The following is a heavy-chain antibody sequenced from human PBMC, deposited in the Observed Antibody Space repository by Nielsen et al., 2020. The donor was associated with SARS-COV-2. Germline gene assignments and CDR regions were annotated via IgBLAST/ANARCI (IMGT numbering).Heavy chain of an antibody. CDR1: GFTFSSYA. CDR2: ISGSGGST. CDR3: AKFRRLRYCYYMDV. V-gene: IGHV3-23*01. J-gene: IGHJ6*03. Sequence: GGSLRLSCAASGFTFSSYAMSWVRQAPGKGLEWVSAISGSGGSTYYADSVKGRFTISRDNSKNTLYLQMNSLRAEDTAVYYCAKFRRLRYCYYMDVWGKGTTVTVSS.